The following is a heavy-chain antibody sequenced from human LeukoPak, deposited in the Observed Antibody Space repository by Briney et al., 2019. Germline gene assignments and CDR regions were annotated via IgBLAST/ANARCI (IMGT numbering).Heavy chain of an antibody. V-gene: IGHV4-59*01. CDR2: IYYSGST. CDR1: DGSIAIYY. CDR3: ARAWKGGSDFDY. D-gene: IGHD3-16*01. J-gene: IGHJ4*02. Sequence: PSETLSLTCTVSDGSIAIYYWNWIRQPPGKGLEWIGYIYYSGSTNYNPSLKSRVTISVDTSKNQFSLKLSSVTAADTAVYYCARAWKGGSDFDYWGQGTLVTVSS.